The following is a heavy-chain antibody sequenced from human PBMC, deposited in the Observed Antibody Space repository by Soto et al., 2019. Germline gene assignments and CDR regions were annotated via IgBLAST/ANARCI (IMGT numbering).Heavy chain of an antibody. CDR3: ARVITRGGFTMVRGVTKSLGY. D-gene: IGHD3-10*01. V-gene: IGHV4-34*01. CDR2: INHSGST. Sequence: SETLSLTCAVYGGSFSGYYWSWIRQPPGKGLEWIGEINHSGSTNYNPSLKSRVTISVDTSKNQFSLKLSSVTAADTAVYYCARVITRGGFTMVRGVTKSLGYWGQGTLVTVSS. CDR1: GGSFSGYY. J-gene: IGHJ4*02.